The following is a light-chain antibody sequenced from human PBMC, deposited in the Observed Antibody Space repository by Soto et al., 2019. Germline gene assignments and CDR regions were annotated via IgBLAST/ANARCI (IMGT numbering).Light chain of an antibody. CDR3: QQANSFPLT. J-gene: IGKJ4*01. Sequence: DIQMTQSPSSVSASVGDRVTITCRASQGITNWLAWYQQKPGKAPKLLIYAASGLPSGVPSRFRGSGSGTDFTLTISSLQPEDFATYYCQQANSFPLTVGGGTKVEIK. CDR2: AAS. V-gene: IGKV1-12*01. CDR1: QGITNW.